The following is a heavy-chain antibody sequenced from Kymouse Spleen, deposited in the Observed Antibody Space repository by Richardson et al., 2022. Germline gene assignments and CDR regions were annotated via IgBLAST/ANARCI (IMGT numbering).Heavy chain of an antibody. Sequence: QLQLQESGPGLVKPSETLSLTCTVSGGSISSSSYYWGWIRQPPGKGLEWIGSIYYSGSTYYNPSLKSRVTISVDTSKNQFSLKLSSVTAADTAVYYCARHLTGTTGGMYFDLWGRGTLVTVSS. CDR2: IYYSGST. CDR1: GGSISSSSYY. J-gene: IGHJ2*01. V-gene: IGHV4-39*01. D-gene: IGHD1-7*01. CDR3: ARHLTGTTGGMYFDL.